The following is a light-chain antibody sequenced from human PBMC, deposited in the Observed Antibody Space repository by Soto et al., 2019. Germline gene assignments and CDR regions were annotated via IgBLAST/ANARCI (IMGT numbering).Light chain of an antibody. J-gene: IGKJ2*01. V-gene: IGKV1-39*01. Sequence: DIQMTQSPSSLSASVGDRVTITCRASQSIGRFLNWYQQKPGKAPKLLIHAVSSLQSGVPSRFSGSGSGTDFTLTISSLQPEDFATYYCQQSYTSPRAFGQGTKLEIK. CDR2: AVS. CDR1: QSIGRF. CDR3: QQSYTSPRA.